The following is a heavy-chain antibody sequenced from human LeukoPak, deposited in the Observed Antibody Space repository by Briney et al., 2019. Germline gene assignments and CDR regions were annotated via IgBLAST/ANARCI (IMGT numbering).Heavy chain of an antibody. CDR2: ISYDGNNE. V-gene: IGHV3-30*04. CDR1: GSSFSDSA. D-gene: IGHD3-3*01. Sequence: GGSLRLSCAVSGSSFSDSAMHWVRQAPGKGLEWLAVISYDGNNEYYAWSVKGRFTISRDNSKNTLYLQISRLRSEDTAVYYCARDLNDFWSGNNWFDPWGQGTLVTVSS. CDR3: ARDLNDFWSGNNWFDP. J-gene: IGHJ5*02.